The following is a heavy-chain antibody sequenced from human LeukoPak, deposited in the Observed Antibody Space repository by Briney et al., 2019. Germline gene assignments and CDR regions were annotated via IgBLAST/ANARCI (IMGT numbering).Heavy chain of an antibody. CDR3: ATAIMDTALFDY. CDR1: GYTLTELS. V-gene: IGHV1-24*01. CDR2: FDPEDGET. Sequence: ASVTVSCTVSGYTLTELSMHWVRQAPGKGLGWMGGFDPEDGETIYAQKFQGRVTMTEDTSTDTAYMELSSLRSEDTAVYYCATAIMDTALFDYWGQGTLVTVSS. J-gene: IGHJ4*02. D-gene: IGHD5-18*01.